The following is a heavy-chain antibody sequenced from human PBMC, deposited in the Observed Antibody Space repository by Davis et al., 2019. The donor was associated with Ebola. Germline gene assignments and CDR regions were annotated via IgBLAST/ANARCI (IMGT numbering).Heavy chain of an antibody. Sequence: GESLKISCTASGFTFGDYAMSWVRQAPGKGLEWVSFIRSKAYGGTVEYAASVKGRFTISRDDSKSIAYLQMNSLKTEDTAVYYCTRADPRYDYVWGSQGYYFDYWGQGTLVTVSS. CDR2: IRSKAYGGTV. V-gene: IGHV3-49*04. J-gene: IGHJ4*02. D-gene: IGHD3-16*01. CDR3: TRADPRYDYVWGSQGYYFDY. CDR1: GFTFGDYA.